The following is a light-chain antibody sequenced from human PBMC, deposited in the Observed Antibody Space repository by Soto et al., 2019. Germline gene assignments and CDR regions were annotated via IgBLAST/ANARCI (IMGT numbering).Light chain of an antibody. Sequence: EIVLTQSPGTLSLSPGERATLSCRASQSVSSSYLAWYQQKAGQAPSLLIYGASSRATGIPDRFSGSGSGTDFTLTISRLEPEDFAVYYCQQYGSSPLTFGQGTKVEIK. V-gene: IGKV3-20*01. CDR1: QSVSSSY. J-gene: IGKJ1*01. CDR3: QQYGSSPLT. CDR2: GAS.